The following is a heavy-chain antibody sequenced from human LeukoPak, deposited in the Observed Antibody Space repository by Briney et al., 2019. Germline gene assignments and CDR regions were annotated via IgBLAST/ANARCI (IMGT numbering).Heavy chain of an antibody. J-gene: IGHJ4*02. D-gene: IGHD4-17*01. CDR1: GFSFTTYW. Sequence: GGSLRLSCAASGFSFTTYWMGWVRQAPGQGREWVANINQDESSQYYVDAVRGRFTISRDNAKNSLNLQMNSLRGEDTAVYFCARLGPVTKDHYCDYWGQGTLVTVSS. CDR3: ARLGPVTKDHYCDY. V-gene: IGHV3-7*01. CDR2: INQDESSQ.